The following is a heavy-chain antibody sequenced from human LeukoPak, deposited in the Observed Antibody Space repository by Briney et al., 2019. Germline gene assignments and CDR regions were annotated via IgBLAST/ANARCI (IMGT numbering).Heavy chain of an antibody. J-gene: IGHJ4*02. CDR3: ARLPRGLIRSY. D-gene: IGHD3-16*01. V-gene: IGHV4-39*01. CDR1: GDSISSSSYY. CDR2: IFYSGST. Sequence: PSETLSLTCTVSGDSISSSSYYWGWIRQPPGKGLEWIGTIFYSGSTYYNPSLKSRVTISVDTSNNQFSLTMASVTAADTAVYYCARLPRGLIRSYWGQGTLVTVSS.